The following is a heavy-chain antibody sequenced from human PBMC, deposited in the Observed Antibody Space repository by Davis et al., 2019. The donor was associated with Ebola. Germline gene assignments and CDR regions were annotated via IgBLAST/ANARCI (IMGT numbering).Heavy chain of an antibody. V-gene: IGHV4-30-4*01. CDR3: AQSPGEIVHPGWFDP. CDR2: IYYSGST. CDR1: GGSFSGYY. Sequence: PSATLSPTCAVYGGSFSGYYWRWIRQPPGKGLEWIGYIYYSGSTYYNPSLKSRVTISVDTSKNQFSLKLSSVTAADTAVYYCAQSPGEIVHPGWFDPWGQGTLVTVSS. J-gene: IGHJ5*02. D-gene: IGHD5-12*01.